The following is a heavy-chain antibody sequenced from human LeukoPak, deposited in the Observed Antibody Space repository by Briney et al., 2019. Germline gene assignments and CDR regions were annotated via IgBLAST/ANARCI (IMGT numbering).Heavy chain of an antibody. J-gene: IGHJ6*02. D-gene: IGHD3-16*01. CDR2: IIPILGIA. V-gene: IGHV1-69*04. Sequence: ASVKVSCKASGGTFSSYAISWVRQAPGQGLEWMGRIIPILGIANYAQKFQGRVTITADKSTSTAYMELSSLRSEDTAVYYCAKGLTYYDYVWGSYTRSCGMDVWGQGTTVTVSS. CDR3: AKGLTYYDYVWGSYTRSCGMDV. CDR1: GGTFSSYA.